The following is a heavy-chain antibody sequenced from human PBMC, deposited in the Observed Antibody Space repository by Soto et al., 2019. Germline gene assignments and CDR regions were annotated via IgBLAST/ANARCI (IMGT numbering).Heavy chain of an antibody. J-gene: IGHJ5*02. CDR1: GGSFSSYY. D-gene: IGHD6-13*01. V-gene: IGHV4-34*01. CDR3: ARAAAGSFDP. CDR2: VNHSGST. Sequence: QVQLQQWGAGLLKPSETLSLTCAVYGGSFSSYYWSWIRQPPGKGLEWIGEVNHSGSTNYNPSLTSRVTISVDTSKNQFSLKLSSVTAADTAVYYCARAAAGSFDPWGQGTLVTVSS.